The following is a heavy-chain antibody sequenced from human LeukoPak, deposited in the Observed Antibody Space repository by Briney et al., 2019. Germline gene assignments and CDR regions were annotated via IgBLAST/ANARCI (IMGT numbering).Heavy chain of an antibody. CDR1: GFTFSSYA. V-gene: IGHV3-23*01. D-gene: IGHD6-13*01. CDR3: AKGPKQLLVGSRGYYFDY. J-gene: IGHJ4*02. CDR2: ISGSGDRR. Sequence: GGSLRLSRGASGFTFSSYAMSWVRQAPGKGLEWVSGISGSGDRRNYADSVKGRFTISRDISKNTLYLQMNSLRAEDTAVYYCAKGPKQLLVGSRGYYFDYWGQGTLVTVSS.